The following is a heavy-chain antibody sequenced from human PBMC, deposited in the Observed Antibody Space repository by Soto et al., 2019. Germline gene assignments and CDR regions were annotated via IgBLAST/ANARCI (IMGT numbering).Heavy chain of an antibody. J-gene: IGHJ4*02. Sequence: QVQLQQWGAGLLKPSETLSLTCAVYGGSFSGYYWSWIRQPPGKGLEWIGEINHSGSTNYNPSLKSRVTISVDTSKNQFSLKVSSVAAADTAGYYCARIGSRDYWGQGTLVTVSS. CDR2: INHSGST. CDR1: GGSFSGYY. V-gene: IGHV4-34*01. CDR3: ARIGSRDY.